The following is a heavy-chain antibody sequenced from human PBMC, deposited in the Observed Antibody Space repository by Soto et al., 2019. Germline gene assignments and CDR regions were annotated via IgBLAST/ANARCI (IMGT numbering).Heavy chain of an antibody. J-gene: IGHJ4*02. CDR1: GCTFSSYA. CDR2: ISGSGGST. V-gene: IGHV3-23*01. D-gene: IGHD5-12*01. CDR3: AKARWLQLEAYFDY. Sequence: GPLILSCAAYGCTFSSYAMSWVRQAPGKGLEWVSAISGSGGSTYYADSVKGRFTISRDNSKNTLYLQMNSLRAEDTAVYYCAKARWLQLEAYFDYWGQGTLVTVSS.